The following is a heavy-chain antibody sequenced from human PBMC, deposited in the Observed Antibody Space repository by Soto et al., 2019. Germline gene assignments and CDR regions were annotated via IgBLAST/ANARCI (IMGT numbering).Heavy chain of an antibody. Sequence: SVKVSCKASGGTFSSYAISWVRQAPGQGLEWMGGIIPIFGTANYAQKFQGRVTITADESTSTAYMELSSLRSEDTAVYYCAYDNALMTATPGDYYGMDVWGQGTTVTVSS. CDR3: AYDNALMTATPGDYYGMDV. CDR1: GGTFSSYA. J-gene: IGHJ6*02. D-gene: IGHD2-21*02. V-gene: IGHV1-69*13. CDR2: IIPIFGTA.